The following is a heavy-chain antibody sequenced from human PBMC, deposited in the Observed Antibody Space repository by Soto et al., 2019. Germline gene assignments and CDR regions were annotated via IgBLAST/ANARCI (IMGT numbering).Heavy chain of an antibody. V-gene: IGHV1-46*01. Sequence: ASVKVSCKASGNTFTRYYFHWVRQAPGQGLEWMGIINPSGGSTTYAQKFQGRVTMTRDMSTSTVYMDLSSLRFEDTAVYYCARENIVVASGVIRHYYGMDVWGQGTTVTVS. CDR3: ARENIVVASGVIRHYYGMDV. D-gene: IGHD2-2*01. J-gene: IGHJ6*02. CDR2: INPSGGST. CDR1: GNTFTRYY.